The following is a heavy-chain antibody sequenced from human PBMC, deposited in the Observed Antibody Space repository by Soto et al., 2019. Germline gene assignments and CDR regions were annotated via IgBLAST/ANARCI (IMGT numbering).Heavy chain of an antibody. D-gene: IGHD2-2*01. Sequence: SGPTLVNPTQTLTLTCTFSGFSLSTSGVGVGWIRQPPGKALEWLALIYWDDDKRYSPSLKSRLTITKDTSKNQVVLTMTNMDPVDTATYYCAHRLQVDCSSTSCYSGWFDPWGQGTLVTVSS. V-gene: IGHV2-5*02. CDR3: AHRLQVDCSSTSCYSGWFDP. CDR1: GFSLSTSGVG. J-gene: IGHJ5*02. CDR2: IYWDDDK.